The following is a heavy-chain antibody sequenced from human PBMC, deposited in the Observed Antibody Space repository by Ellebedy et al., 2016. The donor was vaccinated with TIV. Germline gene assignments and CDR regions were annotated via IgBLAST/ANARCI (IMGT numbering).Heavy chain of an antibody. Sequence: GESLKISXAASGFTFSSYGMHWVRQAPGKGLEWVAVISYDGSNKYYADSVKGRFTISRDNSKNTLYLQMNSLRAEDTAVYYCARDITMVRGVTDYWGQGTLVTVSS. CDR3: ARDITMVRGVTDY. CDR1: GFTFSSYG. J-gene: IGHJ4*02. V-gene: IGHV3-30*03. CDR2: ISYDGSNK. D-gene: IGHD3-10*01.